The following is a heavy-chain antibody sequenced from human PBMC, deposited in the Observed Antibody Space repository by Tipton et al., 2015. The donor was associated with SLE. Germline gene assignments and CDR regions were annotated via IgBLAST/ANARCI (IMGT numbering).Heavy chain of an antibody. CDR1: GGSISSSSYY. D-gene: IGHD7-27*01. J-gene: IGHJ5*02. Sequence: TLSLTCTVSGGSISSSSYYWGWIRQPPGKGLEWIGYIYYSGSTNYNPSLKSRVTISVDTSKNQLSLKLSSVTAADTAVYYCARGKGRNWGWGWFDPWGQGILVTVSS. V-gene: IGHV4-61*05. CDR2: IYYSGST. CDR3: ARGKGRNWGWGWFDP.